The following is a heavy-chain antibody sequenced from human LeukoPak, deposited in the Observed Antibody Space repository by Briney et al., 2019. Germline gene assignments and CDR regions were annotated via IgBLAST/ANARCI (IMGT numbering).Heavy chain of an antibody. V-gene: IGHV3-30*03. D-gene: IGHD6-13*01. Sequence: PGRSLRLSCAVSGFTFSNYGMHWVRQAPGKGLEWVAVISYDGSNKYYADSVKGRFTISRDNSKNTLYLQMNSLRAEDTAVYYCARDAPYSSSWVLGIFDYWGQGTQVTVSS. CDR1: GFTFSNYG. CDR2: ISYDGSNK. J-gene: IGHJ4*02. CDR3: ARDAPYSSSWVLGIFDY.